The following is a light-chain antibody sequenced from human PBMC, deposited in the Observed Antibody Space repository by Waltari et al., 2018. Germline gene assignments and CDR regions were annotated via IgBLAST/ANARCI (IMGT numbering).Light chain of an antibody. CDR3: QSYDSGLSGSV. J-gene: IGLJ2*01. V-gene: IGLV1-40*01. CDR1: SPNIGAGYD. Sequence: QSGLTQPPSVSGAPGQRVTISCPGSSPNIGAGYDEHWYQKLPGTAPKLLIYGNNNRPSGVPDRFSGSKSGTSASLAITGLQAEDEADYYCQSYDSGLSGSVFGGGTKLTVL. CDR2: GNN.